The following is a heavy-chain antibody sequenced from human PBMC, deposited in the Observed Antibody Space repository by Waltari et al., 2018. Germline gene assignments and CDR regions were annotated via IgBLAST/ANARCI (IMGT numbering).Heavy chain of an antibody. CDR1: GDSLSNYY. D-gene: IGHD2-15*01. CDR2: VYFRGST. CDR3: ARDIVVVVAATPSGFYYYYYGMDV. V-gene: IGHV4-59*01. Sequence: QVQLRESGPGLVKPSETLSLTCTVSGDSLSNYYWSWIRQPPGKRLEWLGHVYFRGSTAYNPSLRIRVTISIETSQNQFSLTLTSVTAADTAVYYCARDIVVVVAATPSGFYYYYYGMDVWGQGTTVTVSS. J-gene: IGHJ6*02.